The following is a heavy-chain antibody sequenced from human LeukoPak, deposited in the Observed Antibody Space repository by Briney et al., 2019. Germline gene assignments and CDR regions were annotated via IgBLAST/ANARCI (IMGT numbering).Heavy chain of an antibody. V-gene: IGHV3-30*03. CDR1: GFTFSSFG. J-gene: IGHJ4*02. CDR3: TRGPSGWFASDF. CDR2: ISFDGSNQ. D-gene: IGHD6-19*01. Sequence: GGSLRLSCAASGFTFSSFGMHWVRQAPGQGLEWVAVISFDGSNQYYADSVKGRFTISRDNAKNTLYLQMNSLRAEDTAVYYCTRGPSGWFASDFWGQGTLVTVSS.